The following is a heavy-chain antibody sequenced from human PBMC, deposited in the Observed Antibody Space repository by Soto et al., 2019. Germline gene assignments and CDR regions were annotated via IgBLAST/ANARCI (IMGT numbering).Heavy chain of an antibody. CDR1: GFNFSNHR. CDR2: ITSDGKSK. V-gene: IGHV3-74*01. CDR3: ARESGDWPLNWFDP. J-gene: IGHJ5*02. D-gene: IGHD2-21*02. Sequence: PGGSLRLSCAASGFNFSNHRMHWVRQRPGEGLVWVSRITSDGKSKAYAESVKGRFAISRDNAKNTLYLQMNGLTAEDTAVYYCARESGDWPLNWFDPWGLGTLVTVSS.